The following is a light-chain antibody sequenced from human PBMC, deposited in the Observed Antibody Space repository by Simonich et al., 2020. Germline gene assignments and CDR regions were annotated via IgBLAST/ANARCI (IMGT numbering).Light chain of an antibody. CDR1: QSVLYSSNNKNY. CDR3: QQYYSTPYT. V-gene: IGKV4-1*01. CDR2: WAS. Sequence: DIVMTQSPDSLAVSLGERATINCKSSQSVLYSSNNKNYLAWYQPKPGQPPKLLIYWASTRESGVPDRFSGSGSGTEFTLTISSLQAEDVAVYYCQQYYSTPYTFGQGTKLDIK. J-gene: IGKJ2*01.